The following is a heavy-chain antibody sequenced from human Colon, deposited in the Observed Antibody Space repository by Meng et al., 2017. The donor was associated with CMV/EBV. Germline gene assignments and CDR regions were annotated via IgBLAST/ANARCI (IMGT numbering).Heavy chain of an antibody. V-gene: IGHV3-30*02. J-gene: IGHJ4*02. Sequence: GGSLRLSCAASRFTFSSFGMHWVRQAPGKGLEWVAFIRYDGSDKYYVDSVKGRFTISRDNSKNTLYLQMNSLRAEDTAVYYCAKYSSSSLSLESWGQGTLVTVSS. D-gene: IGHD6-6*01. CDR1: RFTFSSFG. CDR2: IRYDGSDK. CDR3: AKYSSSSLSLES.